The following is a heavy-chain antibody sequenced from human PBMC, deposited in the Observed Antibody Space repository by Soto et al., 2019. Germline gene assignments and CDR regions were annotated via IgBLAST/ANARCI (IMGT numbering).Heavy chain of an antibody. V-gene: IGHV3-30-3*01. D-gene: IGHD5-12*01. CDR2: ISYDGSNK. CDR1: GLTVSSYA. CDR3: ARDYYRFNSGYGFSMDV. J-gene: IGHJ6*02. Sequence: GESLKISCAASGLTVSSYAMHWVRQAPGKGLEWVAVISYDGSNKYYADSVKGRFTISRDNSKNTLYLQMNSLRAEDTAVYYCARDYYRFNSGYGFSMDVWGQGTTVTVSS.